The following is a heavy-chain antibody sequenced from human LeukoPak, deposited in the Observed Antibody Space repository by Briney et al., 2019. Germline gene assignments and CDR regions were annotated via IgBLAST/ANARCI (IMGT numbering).Heavy chain of an antibody. V-gene: IGHV1-2*06. CDR3: ARAAATSGYYHDY. D-gene: IGHD3-22*01. Sequence: ASVKVSCKASGGTFSSDAINWVRQAPGQGLEWMGRINANSGGTNYAQKFQGRVTMTRDTSISTAYMELSRLGSDDTAVYYCARAAATSGYYHDYWGQGTLVTVSS. CDR2: INANSGGT. CDR1: GGTFSSDA. J-gene: IGHJ4*02.